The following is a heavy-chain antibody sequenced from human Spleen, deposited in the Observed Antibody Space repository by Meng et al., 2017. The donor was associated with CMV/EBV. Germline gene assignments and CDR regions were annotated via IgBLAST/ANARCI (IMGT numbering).Heavy chain of an antibody. D-gene: IGHD5-18*01. Sequence: GSLRLSCTVSGGSISSYYWSWIRQPPGKGLEWIGYIYYSGSTNYNPSLKSRVTISVDTSKNQFSLKLSSVTAADTAVYYCARVFPGYSYGYEYYYYGMDVWGQGTTVTVSS. CDR3: ARVFPGYSYGYEYYYYGMDV. J-gene: IGHJ6*02. V-gene: IGHV4-59*01. CDR2: IYYSGST. CDR1: GGSISSYY.